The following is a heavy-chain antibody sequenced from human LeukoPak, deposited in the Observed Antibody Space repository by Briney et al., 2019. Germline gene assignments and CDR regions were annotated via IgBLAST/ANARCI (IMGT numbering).Heavy chain of an antibody. V-gene: IGHV4-39*02. CDR3: ARGEPSGGYYWWYFDL. Sequence: PSETLSLTCTVSGGSITSGTYYWDWIRQPPGKGLEWIGSIYYTRTTNYNPSLRSRATVSFDTSKNEVSLRVTSVTAADTAVYYCARGEPSGGYYWWYFDLWGRGTLVTVSS. CDR1: GGSITSGTYY. CDR2: IYYTRTT. D-gene: IGHD1-26*01. J-gene: IGHJ2*01.